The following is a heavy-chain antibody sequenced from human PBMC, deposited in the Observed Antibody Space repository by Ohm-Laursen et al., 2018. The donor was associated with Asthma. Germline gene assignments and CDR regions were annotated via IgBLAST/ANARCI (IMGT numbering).Heavy chain of an antibody. D-gene: IGHD2-15*01. Sequence: SVKVSCKSLGGTLGTSVIGWVRQAPGQGLEWLGGINSVFGASTYAQKFHDRFTITADESTSTVYMTLSSLTSEDTAVYYCARKAGSCITSNCYSLDFWGQGTLVTVSS. J-gene: IGHJ4*02. CDR1: GGTLGTSV. CDR2: INSVFGAS. V-gene: IGHV1-69*13. CDR3: ARKAGSCITSNCYSLDF.